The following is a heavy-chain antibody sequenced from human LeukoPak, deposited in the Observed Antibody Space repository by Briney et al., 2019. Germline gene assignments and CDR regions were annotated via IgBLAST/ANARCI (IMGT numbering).Heavy chain of an antibody. Sequence: ASVKVSCKASGYTFTVYYIHWVRQAPGQGLEWMGWINPNSGGTNYAQRFQGRVTMTRDTSFSTACMELSRLRSDDTAVYYCALNDYGGGLGYWGQGTLVTVFS. CDR1: GYTFTVYY. CDR3: ALNDYGGGLGY. V-gene: IGHV1-2*02. D-gene: IGHD4-23*01. CDR2: INPNSGGT. J-gene: IGHJ4*02.